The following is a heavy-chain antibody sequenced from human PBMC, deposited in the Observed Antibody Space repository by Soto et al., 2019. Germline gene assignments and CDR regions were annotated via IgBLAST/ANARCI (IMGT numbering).Heavy chain of an antibody. J-gene: IGHJ5*02. V-gene: IGHV4-4*02. D-gene: IGHD5-18*01. Sequence: SETLSLTCAVSGGSISSSNWWSWVRQPPGKGLEWIGEIYHSGSTNYNPSLKSRVTISVDKSKNQFSLKLSSVTAADTAVYYCARVWELWLNWFDPWGQGTLVTVSS. CDR1: GGSISSSNW. CDR3: ARVWELWLNWFDP. CDR2: IYHSGST.